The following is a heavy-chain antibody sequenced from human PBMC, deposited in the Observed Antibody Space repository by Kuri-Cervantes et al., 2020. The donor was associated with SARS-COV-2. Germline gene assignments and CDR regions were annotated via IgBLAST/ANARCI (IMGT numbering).Heavy chain of an antibody. CDR1: GYTFTGYY. CDR2: INPNSGGT. Sequence: ASVKVSCKASGYTFTGYYMHWVRQAPGQGLEWMGRINPNSGGTNYAQKFQGRVTMTRDTSISTAYMELSRLRTDDTAVYYCAQRQFGDYYVSSGYPDAFDIWGQGTMVTVSS. J-gene: IGHJ3*02. V-gene: IGHV1-2*06. D-gene: IGHD3-22*01. CDR3: AQRQFGDYYVSSGYPDAFDI.